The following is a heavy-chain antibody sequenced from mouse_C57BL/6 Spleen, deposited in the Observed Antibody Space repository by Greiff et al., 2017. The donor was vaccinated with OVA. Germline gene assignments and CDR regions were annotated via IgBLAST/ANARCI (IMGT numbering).Heavy chain of an antibody. D-gene: IGHD1-2*01. Sequence: QVQLQQPGAELVKPGASVKLSCKASGYTFTSYWMHWVKQRPGQGLEWIGNINPSNGGTNYNEKFKSKATLTVDKSSSTAYMQLSRLTSEDSAVECCARGGRQEGYYAMDYWGQGTSVTVSS. CDR1: GYTFTSYW. V-gene: IGHV1-53*01. J-gene: IGHJ4*01. CDR2: INPSNGGT. CDR3: ARGGRQEGYYAMDY.